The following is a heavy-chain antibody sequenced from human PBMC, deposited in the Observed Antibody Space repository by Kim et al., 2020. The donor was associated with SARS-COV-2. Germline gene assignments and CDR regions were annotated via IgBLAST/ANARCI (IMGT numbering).Heavy chain of an antibody. CDR1: GFTFSSYG. V-gene: IGHV3-30*18. J-gene: IGHJ3*01. CDR3: SKVLAPAYCGGDCADAF. D-gene: IGHD2-21*02. Sequence: GGSLRLSCAASGFTFSSYGMHWVRQAPGKGLEWVAVISYDGSNKYYADSVKGRFTISRDNSKNTLYLQMNSLRAEDTAAYYCSKVLAPAYCGGDCADAF. CDR2: ISYDGSNK.